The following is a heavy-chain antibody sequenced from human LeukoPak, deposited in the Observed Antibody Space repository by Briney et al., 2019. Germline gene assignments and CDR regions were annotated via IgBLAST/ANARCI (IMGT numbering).Heavy chain of an antibody. D-gene: IGHD6-6*01. V-gene: IGHV1-18*01. CDR3: ARGLYGTSSSSGYYYYYMAV. CDR2: NSAYSGNT. J-gene: IGHJ6*03. Sequence: GASVKVSCKASGYTFTSYVISWVRQAPGQGREWMGWNSAYSGNTNYVQKLQGRVTMTTDTSTSTASMELSSLRSEDTAVYYCARGLYGTSSSSGYYYYYMAVWGKGTTVTVSS. CDR1: GYTFTSYV.